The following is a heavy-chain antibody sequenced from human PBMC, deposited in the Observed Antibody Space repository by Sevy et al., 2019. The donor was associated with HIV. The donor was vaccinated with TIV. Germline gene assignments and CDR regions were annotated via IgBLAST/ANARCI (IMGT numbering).Heavy chain of an antibody. D-gene: IGHD6-6*01. CDR1: GFTFTTYW. Sequence: GGSLRLSCTASGFTFTTYWMTWVRQAPGKGLEWVANINQGGSEINYVDSVKGRFIVSRDNAKKSLYVQLNSLRADDTAVYYCARVGIFEKSESQYRFTDYWGQGTLVTVSS. CDR3: ARVGIFEKSESQYRFTDY. V-gene: IGHV3-7*01. CDR2: INQGGSEI. J-gene: IGHJ4*02.